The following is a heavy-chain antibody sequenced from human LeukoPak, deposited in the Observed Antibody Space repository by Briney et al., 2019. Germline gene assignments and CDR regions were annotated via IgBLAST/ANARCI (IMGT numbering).Heavy chain of an antibody. CDR2: IDPNSGGT. CDR1: GYTFTDYY. D-gene: IGHD1-26*01. J-gene: IGHJ4*02. Sequence: ASVKVSCKASGYTFTDYYMHWVRQAPGQGLEWMGWIDPNSGGTNYAQKFQGRVTMTRDTSISTAYMELSSLRSDDTAMYYCARSYSGFGYALHDYWGQGTLVTVSS. CDR3: ARSYSGFGYALHDY. V-gene: IGHV1-2*02.